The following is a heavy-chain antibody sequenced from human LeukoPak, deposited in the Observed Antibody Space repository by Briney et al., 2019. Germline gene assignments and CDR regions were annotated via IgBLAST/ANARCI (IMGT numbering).Heavy chain of an antibody. V-gene: IGHV3-15*01. J-gene: IGHJ4*02. D-gene: IGHD1-26*01. CDR1: GFTFSNAW. CDR3: TTRSPPFYATTIALDF. CDR2: IKSKADGGTT. Sequence: GGSLRLSCVASGFTFSNAWMSWVRQAPGKGLEWVGRIKSKADGGTTDYAAPVKDRFTISRDDSKNTLFLQMNSLKSEDTAVYHCTTRSPPFYATTIALDFWGQGAQVTVSS.